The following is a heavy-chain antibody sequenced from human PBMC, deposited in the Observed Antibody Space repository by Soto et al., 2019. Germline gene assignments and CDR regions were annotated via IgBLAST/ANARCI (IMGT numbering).Heavy chain of an antibody. V-gene: IGHV3-30*18. CDR2: ISHDSRDK. J-gene: IGHJ5*02. CDR1: GLSFRNFG. CDR3: VKDPTRYSSSWYNWFDP. Sequence: PGGSLRLSCAASGLSFRNFGIHWVRQAPGKGLQWLAVISHDSRDKRFADSMEGRFTISRDNSKNTLYLQMSSLRAEDTAVYYCVKDPTRYSSSWYNWFDPWGQGALVTVSS. D-gene: IGHD6-13*01.